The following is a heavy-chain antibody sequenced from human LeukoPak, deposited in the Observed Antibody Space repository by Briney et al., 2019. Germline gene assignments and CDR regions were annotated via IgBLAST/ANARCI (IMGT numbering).Heavy chain of an antibody. CDR1: AFTFSSHS. Sequence: GGSLRLSCAASAFTFSSHSMNWVRQAPGKGLEWVSSISRSGGSIYYADSLKGRFTISRDNAKNSLYLQMNSLRAEDTSVYFCARSLKVSAALDVFDIWGQGTMVTVSS. J-gene: IGHJ3*02. D-gene: IGHD2-2*01. CDR3: ARSLKVSAALDVFDI. V-gene: IGHV3-21*01. CDR2: ISRSGGSI.